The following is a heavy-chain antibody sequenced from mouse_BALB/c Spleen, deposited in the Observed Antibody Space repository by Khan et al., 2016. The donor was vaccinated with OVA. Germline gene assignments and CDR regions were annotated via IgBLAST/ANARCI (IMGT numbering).Heavy chain of an antibody. D-gene: IGHD2-3*01. CDR1: GFSLTSYG. V-gene: IGHV2-6*02. Sequence: QVQLKESGPGLVAPSQSLSITCTVSGFSLTSYGVHWVRQPPGKGLEWLVVIWSDGSTNYNSVLKSRLSISKVNSKSQAFLKMNSLQTDDTAIYYGARWFDGYSSLYAMDYWGQGTSVTVSS. CDR3: ARWFDGYSSLYAMDY. J-gene: IGHJ4*01. CDR2: IWSDGST.